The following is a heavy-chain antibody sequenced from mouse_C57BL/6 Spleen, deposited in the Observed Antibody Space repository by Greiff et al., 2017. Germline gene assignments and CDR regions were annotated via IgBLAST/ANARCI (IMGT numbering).Heavy chain of an antibody. CDR3: AREVDGYYLAY. D-gene: IGHD2-3*01. CDR2: INPSCGYT. Sequence: QVQLQQSGAELAKPGASVKLSCKASGYTFTSYWMHWVKLRPGPGLEWIGYINPSCGYTKSNKTFKDKATLTADESSSTAYMQLISLTYEDSAVNYWAREVDGYYLAYWGQGTLGTVSA. CDR1: GYTFTSYW. J-gene: IGHJ3*01. V-gene: IGHV1-7*01.